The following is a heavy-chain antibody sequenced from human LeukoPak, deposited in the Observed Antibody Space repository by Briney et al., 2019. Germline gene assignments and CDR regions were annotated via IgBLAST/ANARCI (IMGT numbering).Heavy chain of an antibody. D-gene: IGHD3-16*01. CDR2: IYHSGST. V-gene: IGHV4-30-2*01. Sequence: SETLSLTCTVSGGSISSGDYSWSWIRQPPGKGLEWIGYIYHSGSTYYNPSLKSRVTISVDRSKNQFSLKLSSVTAADTAVYYCARALSWGIDAFDIWGQGTMVTVSS. CDR1: GGSISSGDYS. J-gene: IGHJ3*02. CDR3: ARALSWGIDAFDI.